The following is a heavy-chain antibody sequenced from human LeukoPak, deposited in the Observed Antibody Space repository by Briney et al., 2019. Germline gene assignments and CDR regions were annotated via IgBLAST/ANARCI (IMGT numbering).Heavy chain of an antibody. Sequence: GGSLRLSCAASGFTFNTYTMNWVRQAPGKGLEWVSYISSSSSTIYYADSVKGRFTISRDNAKNSLYLQMNSLRAEDTAVYYCARERGSSSLLYWGQGTLVTVSS. CDR2: ISSSSSTI. CDR3: ARERGSSSLLY. CDR1: GFTFNTYT. D-gene: IGHD6-13*01. J-gene: IGHJ4*02. V-gene: IGHV3-48*01.